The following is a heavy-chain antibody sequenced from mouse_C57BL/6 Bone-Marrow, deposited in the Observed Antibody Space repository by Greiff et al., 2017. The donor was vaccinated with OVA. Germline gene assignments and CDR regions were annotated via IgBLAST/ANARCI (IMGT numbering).Heavy chain of an antibody. CDR1: GYAFSSYW. J-gene: IGHJ2*01. CDR3: ARTHSVYYYGSTYFDY. Sequence: VHLVESGAELVKPGASVKISCKASGYAFSSYWMNWVKQRPGKGLEWIGQIYPGDGDTNYNGKFKGKATLTADKSSSTAYMQLSSLTSEDSAVYFCARTHSVYYYGSTYFDYWGQGTTLTVSS. V-gene: IGHV1-80*01. D-gene: IGHD1-1*01. CDR2: IYPGDGDT.